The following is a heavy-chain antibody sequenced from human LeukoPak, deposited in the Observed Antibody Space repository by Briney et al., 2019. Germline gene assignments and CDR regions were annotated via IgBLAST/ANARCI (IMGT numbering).Heavy chain of an antibody. D-gene: IGHD3-22*01. CDR3: AKRGVVIRVILVGFHKEAYYFDS. V-gene: IGHV3-23*01. CDR1: GITLSNYG. Sequence: TGGSLRLSCAVSGITLSNYGISWVRQAPGKGLEWVAGISGSGGSTNYADSVKGRFTISRDNPKNTLYLQMNSLTVEDTAVYFCAKRGVVIRVILVGFHKEAYYFDSWGQGALVTVSS. CDR2: ISGSGGST. J-gene: IGHJ4*02.